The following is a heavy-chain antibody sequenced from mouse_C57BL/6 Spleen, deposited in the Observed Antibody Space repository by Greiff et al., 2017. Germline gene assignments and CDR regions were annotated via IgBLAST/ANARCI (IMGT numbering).Heavy chain of an antibody. V-gene: IGHV1-52*01. D-gene: IGHD3-3*01. CDR3: ARGGGTWDY. Sequence: QVQLQQPGAELVRPGSSVKLSCKASGYTFTSYWMHWVKQRPIQGLEWIGNIDPSDSDTHYNQKFKDKATLTVDKSSSTAYMQLSSLTSEDSAVYYCARGGGTWDYWGQGTTLTVSS. CDR2: IDPSDSDT. CDR1: GYTFTSYW. J-gene: IGHJ2*01.